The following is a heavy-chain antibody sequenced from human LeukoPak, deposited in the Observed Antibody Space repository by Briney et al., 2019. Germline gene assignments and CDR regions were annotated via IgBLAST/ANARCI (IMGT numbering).Heavy chain of an antibody. J-gene: IGHJ6*02. D-gene: IGHD3-3*01. Sequence: GGSLRLSCAASGFTFSIYSMNWVRQAPGKGLEWVSYISSSSSTIYYADSVKGRFTISRDNAKNSLYLQMNSLRAEDTAVYYCTRVLPPYYDFWSGYYPNPLYYGMDVWGQGTTVTVSS. CDR3: TRVLPPYYDFWSGYYPNPLYYGMDV. V-gene: IGHV3-48*01. CDR2: ISSSSSTI. CDR1: GFTFSIYS.